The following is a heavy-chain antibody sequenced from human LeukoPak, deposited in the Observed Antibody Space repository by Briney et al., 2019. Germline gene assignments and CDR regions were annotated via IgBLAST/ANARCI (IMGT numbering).Heavy chain of an antibody. CDR2: INPSGGST. D-gene: IGHD3-3*01. V-gene: IGHV1-46*01. CDR3: AKEFSREWSYWFFDI. J-gene: IGHJ2*01. CDR1: GYTFTSYY. Sequence: ASVKVSCKASGYTFTSYYMHWVRQAPGQGLEWMGIINPSGGSTSYAQKFQGRVTMTRDTSTSTVYMELSSLRSEDTAVYYCAKEFSREWSYWFFDIWGRGTLVTVSS.